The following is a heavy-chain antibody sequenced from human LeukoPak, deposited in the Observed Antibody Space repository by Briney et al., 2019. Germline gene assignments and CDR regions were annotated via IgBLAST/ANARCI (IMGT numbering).Heavy chain of an antibody. D-gene: IGHD3-3*01. J-gene: IGHJ5*02. CDR3: ARGFWLDP. CDR1: GFTFSSYE. CDR2: ISTSGGTI. Sequence: GGSLRLSCAASGFTFSSYEMNWVRQAPGKGLEWVSYISTSGGTIYYADSVKGRFTISRDNAKNSLYLQMNSLRAEDTAVYYCARGFWLDPWGQGTLVTVSS. V-gene: IGHV3-48*03.